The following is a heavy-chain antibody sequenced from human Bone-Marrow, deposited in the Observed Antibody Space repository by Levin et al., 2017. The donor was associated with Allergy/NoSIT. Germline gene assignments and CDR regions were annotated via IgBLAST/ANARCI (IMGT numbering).Heavy chain of an antibody. CDR2: IYNTGST. Sequence: GESLKISCAASGFTVNSNYMSWVRQAPGKGLEWVSVIYNTGSTYYADSVKGRFTISRDNSKNTLELQMNSLRAEDTAVYYCAREGDNPGGGMDVWGQGTTVTVSS. V-gene: IGHV3-53*01. J-gene: IGHJ6*02. D-gene: IGHD1-14*01. CDR1: GFTVNSNY. CDR3: AREGDNPGGGMDV.